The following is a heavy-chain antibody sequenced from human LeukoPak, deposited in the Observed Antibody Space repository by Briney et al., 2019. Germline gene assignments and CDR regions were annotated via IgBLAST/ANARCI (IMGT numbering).Heavy chain of an antibody. J-gene: IGHJ6*03. V-gene: IGHV3-48*03. CDR2: ISSSGSTI. D-gene: IGHD3-9*01. CDR3: ARVHDILSYMDV. CDR1: GFTFSSYE. Sequence: GGSLRLSCAASGFTFSSYEMNWVRQAPGEGLEWVSYISSSGSTIYYADSVKGRFTISRDNAKNSLYLQMNSLRAEDTAVYYCARVHDILSYMDVWGKGTTVTISS.